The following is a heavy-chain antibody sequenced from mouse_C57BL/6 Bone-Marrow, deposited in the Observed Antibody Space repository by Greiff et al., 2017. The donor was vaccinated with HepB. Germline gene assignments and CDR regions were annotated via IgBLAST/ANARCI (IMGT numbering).Heavy chain of an antibody. CDR1: GFTFSDYY. Sequence: DVQLVESGGGLVQPGGSLKLSCAASGFTFSDYYMYWVRQTPEKRLEWVAYISNGGGSTYYPDTVKGRFTISRDNAKNTLYLQMSRLKSEDTAMYYCARRGIYYDYDSFDYWGQGTTLTVSS. CDR3: ARRGIYYDYDSFDY. D-gene: IGHD2-4*01. J-gene: IGHJ2*01. V-gene: IGHV5-12*01. CDR2: ISNGGGST.